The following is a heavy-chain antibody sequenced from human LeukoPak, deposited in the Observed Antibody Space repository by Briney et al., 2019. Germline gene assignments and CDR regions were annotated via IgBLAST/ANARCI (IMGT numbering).Heavy chain of an antibody. Sequence: GGSLRLSCAASGFTFTNYAMHWVRQAPGKGREWVAVISYDGSNKYYADSVNGRFTISRDNPKNTLYLQMNSLRAEDTAVYYCARDSEAQYSSGWYAYWGQGTLVTVSS. J-gene: IGHJ4*02. V-gene: IGHV3-30*01. CDR3: ARDSEAQYSSGWYAY. CDR1: GFTFTNYA. D-gene: IGHD6-19*01. CDR2: ISYDGSNK.